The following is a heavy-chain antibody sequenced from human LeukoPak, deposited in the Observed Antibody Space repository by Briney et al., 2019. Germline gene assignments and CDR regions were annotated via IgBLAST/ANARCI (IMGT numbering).Heavy chain of an antibody. J-gene: IGHJ4*02. CDR2: INPSGGST. CDR3: ARDLDLIAAAGTAPGD. CDR1: GYTFTSYY. V-gene: IGHV1-46*01. D-gene: IGHD6-13*01. Sequence: ASVKVSCKASGYTFTSYYMHWVRQAPGQGLEWMGIINPSGGSTSYAQKFQGRVTMTRDTSTSTVYMELSSLRSEDTAVYYCARDLDLIAAAGTAPGDWGQGTVVTVSS.